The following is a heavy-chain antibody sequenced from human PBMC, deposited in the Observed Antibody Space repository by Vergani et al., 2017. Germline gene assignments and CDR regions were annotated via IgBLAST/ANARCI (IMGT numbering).Heavy chain of an antibody. V-gene: IGHV1-3*01. CDR3: ARDYGSGSHSGYYFYYYYMDV. D-gene: IGHD3-10*01. J-gene: IGHJ6*03. CDR2: INAGNGDT. CDR1: GFTFSSYA. Sequence: QVQLVESGGGVVQPGRSLRLSCAASGFTFSSYAMHWVRQAPGQGLEWMGWINAGNGDTKYSQKFQGRVTITRDTSASTVYMELSSLRSEDTAVYYCARDYGSGSHSGYYFYYYYMDVWGKGTTVTVSS.